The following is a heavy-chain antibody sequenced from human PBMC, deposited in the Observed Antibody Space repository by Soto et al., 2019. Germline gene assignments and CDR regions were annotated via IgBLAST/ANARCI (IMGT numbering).Heavy chain of an antibody. CDR3: AKDRIDSRGYMLFYY. J-gene: IGHJ4*02. Sequence: EVQLLESGGGLVQPGGSLRLSCAASGFTFSSYAMSWVRQAPGKGLEWVSAISGSGGSPYYAESVKGRFTISSDNSKNTLYLQMNRLRAEDMAVYYCAKDRIDSRGYMLFYYWGQGTLVTRS. V-gene: IGHV3-23*01. CDR1: GFTFSSYA. CDR2: ISGSGGSP. D-gene: IGHD3-22*01.